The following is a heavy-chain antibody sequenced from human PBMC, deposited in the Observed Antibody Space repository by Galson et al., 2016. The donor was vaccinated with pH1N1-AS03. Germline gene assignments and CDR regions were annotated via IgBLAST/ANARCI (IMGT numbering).Heavy chain of an antibody. CDR3: AKQLDFDQRVLDAFHI. CDR1: GYSFTSYW. CDR2: IHPGDSDT. V-gene: IGHV5-51*01. D-gene: IGHD3-9*01. Sequence: QSGAEVKKPGESLKISCKGSGYSFTSYWIAWVRQMPGKGLELMGVIHPGDSDTRYSPSFQGQVSISADRSISTAYLQWNSLKASDTAMYYCAKQLDFDQRVLDAFHIWGQGTLLTVSS. J-gene: IGHJ3*02.